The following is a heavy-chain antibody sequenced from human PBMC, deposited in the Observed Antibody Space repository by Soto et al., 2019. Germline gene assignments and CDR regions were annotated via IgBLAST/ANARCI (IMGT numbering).Heavy chain of an antibody. Sequence: EVQLVESGGGLVQPGGSLRLSCAASGFTFSNYWMHWVRQDPGKGLVWVSRINSEGSVTVYADSVKGRFTISRDNAKNMLYLQMNSLSAEDTAVYHCVRDRPHRRLDWGQGTLVTVSS. CDR2: INSEGSVT. J-gene: IGHJ4*02. CDR1: GFTFSNYW. V-gene: IGHV3-74*01. CDR3: VRDRPHRRLD.